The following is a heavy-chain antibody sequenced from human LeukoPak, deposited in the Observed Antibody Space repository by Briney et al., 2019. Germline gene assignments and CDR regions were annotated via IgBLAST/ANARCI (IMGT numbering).Heavy chain of an antibody. CDR1: GYTFTSYG. J-gene: IGHJ4*02. V-gene: IGHV1-8*03. D-gene: IGHD3-9*01. CDR2: MNPNSGNT. CDR3: ARVYYDILTGYSDFGDY. Sequence: ASVKVSCKASGYTFTSYGISWVRQAPGQGLEWMGWMNPNSGNTGYAQKFQGRVTITRNTSISTAYMELSSLRSEDTAVYYCARVYYDILTGYSDFGDYWAREPWSPSPQ.